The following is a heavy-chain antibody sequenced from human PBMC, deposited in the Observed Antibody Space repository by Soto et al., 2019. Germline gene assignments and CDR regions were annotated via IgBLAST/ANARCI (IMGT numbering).Heavy chain of an antibody. J-gene: IGHJ4*02. CDR3: ARVGLIRGVLYY. CDR1: DGSSNNYY. V-gene: IGHV4-34*01. D-gene: IGHD3-10*01. CDR2: INNSGST. Sequence: QVQLQQWGAGLLKPSETLALTCAVYDGSSNNYYWSWIRQPPGKGLEWIGEINNSGSTNYNASLQSRVTISEDTSKEQFSLELRFVTAADTAVYYCARVGLIRGVLYYWGQGTLVTVSS.